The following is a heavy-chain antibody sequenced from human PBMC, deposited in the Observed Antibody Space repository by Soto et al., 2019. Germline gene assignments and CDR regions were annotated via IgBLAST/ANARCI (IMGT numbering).Heavy chain of an antibody. Sequence: PGGSLRLSCAASGFTFSSYATNWVRQAPGKGLEWVSVISGSGDSTYYADSVKGRFTISRDNSKNTLYLQMNSLRTEDTAVYYCARRGPGTYFDYWGQGTLVTVSS. D-gene: IGHD6-13*01. CDR3: ARRGPGTYFDY. CDR2: ISGSGDST. J-gene: IGHJ4*02. V-gene: IGHV3-23*01. CDR1: GFTFSSYA.